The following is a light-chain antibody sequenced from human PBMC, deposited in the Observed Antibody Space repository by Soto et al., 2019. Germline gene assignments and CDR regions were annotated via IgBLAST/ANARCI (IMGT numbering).Light chain of an antibody. CDR1: SSNIGAGYD. Sequence: QSVLTQPPSVSGAPGQRVTISCAGSSSNIGAGYDVHWYQQLPGTAPKLLIYGNSNRPSGVPDRFSGSKSGSSASLAITGLQSEDEADYYCQSHDSSLSGYVFGRGTKVTLL. J-gene: IGLJ1*01. V-gene: IGLV1-40*01. CDR2: GNS. CDR3: QSHDSSLSGYV.